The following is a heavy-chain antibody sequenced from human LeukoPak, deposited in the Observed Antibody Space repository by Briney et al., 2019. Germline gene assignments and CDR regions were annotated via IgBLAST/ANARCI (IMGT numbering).Heavy chain of an antibody. Sequence: PSQTLSLTCTLSGGSISSGSYYWSWIRQPAGKGLEWIGRIYTSGSTNYNPSLKSRVTISVDTSKNQFSLKLSSVTAADTAVYYCARHGYGYNFDYWGQGTLVTVSP. CDR1: GGSISSGSYY. CDR2: IYTSGST. J-gene: IGHJ4*02. CDR3: ARHGYGYNFDY. V-gene: IGHV4-61*02. D-gene: IGHD5-18*01.